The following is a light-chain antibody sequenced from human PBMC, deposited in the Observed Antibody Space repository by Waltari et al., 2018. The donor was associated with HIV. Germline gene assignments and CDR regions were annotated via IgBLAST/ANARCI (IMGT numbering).Light chain of an antibody. J-gene: IGKJ5*01. V-gene: IGKV1-39*01. CDR3: QQTYSVSIT. Sequence: QLTQSPSSLSASLGDKVTITCRASPNIKTLVNWYQMRPGKAPRLLIYGVSGLPAGVPSRFTGGGSGSDFTLTINNLQPEDFASYFCQQTYSVSITFGPGTRVEI. CDR2: GVS. CDR1: PNIKTL.